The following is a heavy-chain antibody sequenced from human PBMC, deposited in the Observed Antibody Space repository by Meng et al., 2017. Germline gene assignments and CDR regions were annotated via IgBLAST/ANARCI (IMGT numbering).Heavy chain of an antibody. CDR2: NYWDDDK. CDR1: GFSLHTSGVG. CDR3: AHSDLYFDY. J-gene: IGHJ4*02. Sequence: QLTVKECGPTWVKHTQTLTLTCTFSGFSLHTSGVGVGWIRQPPGKALEWLALNYWDDDKRYSSSLKSRLTITKDTSKNQVVLTMTNMEPVDTVTYYCAHSDLYFDYWGQGTLVTVSS. V-gene: IGHV2-5*02.